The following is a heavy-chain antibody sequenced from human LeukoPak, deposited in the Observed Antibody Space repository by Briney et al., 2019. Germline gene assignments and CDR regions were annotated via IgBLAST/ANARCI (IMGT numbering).Heavy chain of an antibody. CDR2: INPNSGGT. V-gene: IGHV1-2*02. D-gene: IGHD6-19*01. J-gene: IGHJ4*02. CDR3: ARDSLHSSGWYGFVDY. Sequence: ASVKVSCKAFGYTFTGYYMHWVRQAPGQGLEWMGWINPNSGGTNYAQKFQGRVTMTRDTSISTAYMELSSLRSDDTAVYYCARDSLHSSGWYGFVDYWGQGTLVTVSS. CDR1: GYTFTGYY.